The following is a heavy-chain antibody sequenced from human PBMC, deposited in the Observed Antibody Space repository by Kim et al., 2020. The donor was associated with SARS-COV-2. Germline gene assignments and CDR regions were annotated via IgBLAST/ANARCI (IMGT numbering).Heavy chain of an antibody. CDR2: ISSSSSTI. CDR1: GFTFSSYS. V-gene: IGHV3-48*04. CDR3: ARFGGTVGASPFDY. Sequence: GSLRLSCAASGFTFSSYSMNWVRQAPGKGLEWVSYISSSSSTIYYADSVKGRFTISRDNAKNSLYLQMNSLRAEDTAVYYCARFGGTVGASPFDYWGQGTLVTVSS. J-gene: IGHJ4*02. D-gene: IGHD1-26*01.